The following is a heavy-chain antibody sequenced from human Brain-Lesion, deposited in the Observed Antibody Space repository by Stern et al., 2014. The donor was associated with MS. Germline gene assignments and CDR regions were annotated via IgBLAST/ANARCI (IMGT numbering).Heavy chain of an antibody. CDR1: GYTFTGCY. CDR2: INPKSGGT. CDR3: ATYYYDSTGYNDF. V-gene: IGHV1-2*04. Sequence: VQLVESGAEVKKPGASVKVSCKASGYTFTGCYMHWVRQAPGQGLEWMGWINPKSGGTNYAQKFQGWVTMTRDTSINTAYMELSRLRSDDTAVYYCATYYYDSTGYNDFWGQGTLVTVSS. J-gene: IGHJ4*02. D-gene: IGHD3-22*01.